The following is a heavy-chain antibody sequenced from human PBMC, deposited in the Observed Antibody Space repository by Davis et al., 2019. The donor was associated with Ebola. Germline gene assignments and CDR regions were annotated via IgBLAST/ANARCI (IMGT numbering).Heavy chain of an antibody. D-gene: IGHD1-1*01. Sequence: PGGSLRLSCAASGFTFSSYWMSWVRQAPGKGLEWVANIKQDGSEKYYVDSVKGRFTISRDNAKNSLYLQMNSPRAEDTAVYYCARDWNDGGPAFDIWGQGTMVTVSS. CDR2: IKQDGSEK. J-gene: IGHJ3*02. CDR3: ARDWNDGGPAFDI. V-gene: IGHV3-7*03. CDR1: GFTFSSYW.